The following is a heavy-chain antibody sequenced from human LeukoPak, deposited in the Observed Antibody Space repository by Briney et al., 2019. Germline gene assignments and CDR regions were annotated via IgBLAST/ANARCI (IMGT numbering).Heavy chain of an antibody. V-gene: IGHV4-59*01. CDR2: MYYIGSA. CDR1: GDSISGYY. CDR3: ARSLKSNSRDAFDI. J-gene: IGHJ3*02. Sequence: SETLSLTCTVSGDSISGYYWSWIRQPPGKGLELIGQMYYIGSAKYNPSLKSRATTSVDTSKNQFSLKLTSVTAADTALYYCARSLKSNSRDAFDIWGQGTMVTVSS. D-gene: IGHD2/OR15-2a*01.